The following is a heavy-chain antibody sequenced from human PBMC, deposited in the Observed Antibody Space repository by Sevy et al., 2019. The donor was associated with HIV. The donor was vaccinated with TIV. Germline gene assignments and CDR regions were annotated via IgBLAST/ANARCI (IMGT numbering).Heavy chain of an antibody. J-gene: IGHJ4*02. CDR3: ARESRSGGSCYLCFDY. D-gene: IGHD2-15*01. CDR2: IYYSGST. CDR1: GGSISSGGYY. Sequence: SETLSLTCTVSGGSISSGGYYWSWIRQHPGKGLEWIGYIYYSGSTYYNPSLKSRVTISVDTSKNQFSLKLSSVTAADTAVYDCARESRSGGSCYLCFDYWGQGTLVTVSS. V-gene: IGHV4-31*03.